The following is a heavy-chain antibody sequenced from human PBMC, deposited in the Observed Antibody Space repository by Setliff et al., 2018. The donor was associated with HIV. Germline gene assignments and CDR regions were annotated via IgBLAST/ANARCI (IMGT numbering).Heavy chain of an antibody. Sequence: GGSLRLSCAASGFIFRSLTMHWVRQAPGKGLEWVALISGDESQKLYADSVRDRFIISGDNSQSTVSLQMNSLRAEDTAMYYCAKDGGDYNLDYYYYMDVWGKGTTVTVSS. CDR3: AKDGGDYNLDYYYYMDV. D-gene: IGHD2-21*01. CDR2: ISGDESQK. CDR1: GFIFRSLT. J-gene: IGHJ6*03. V-gene: IGHV3-30-3*01.